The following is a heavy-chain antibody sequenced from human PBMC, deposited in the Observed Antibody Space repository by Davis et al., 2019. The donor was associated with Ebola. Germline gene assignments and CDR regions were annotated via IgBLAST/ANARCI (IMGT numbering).Heavy chain of an antibody. CDR3: ATTSTEGVDY. V-gene: IGHV1-18*01. Sequence: ASVKVSCKASGYTFTSYGISWVRQAPGQGLEWMGWISAYNGNTNYAQKFQGRVTITADKSTSTAYMELSSLRSEDTAVYYCATTSTEGVDYWGQGTLVTVSS. CDR1: GYTFTSYG. D-gene: IGHD4-11*01. J-gene: IGHJ4*02. CDR2: ISAYNGNT.